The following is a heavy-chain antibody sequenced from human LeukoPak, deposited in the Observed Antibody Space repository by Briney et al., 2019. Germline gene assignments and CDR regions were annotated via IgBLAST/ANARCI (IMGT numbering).Heavy chain of an antibody. J-gene: IGHJ6*03. CDR3: ARGGSGEGLRYFDWLPSGGYYYYMDV. Sequence: ASVKVSCKASGYTFTSYGISWVRQAPGQGLEWMGWISAYNGNTNYAQKLQGRVTMTTDTSTSTAYMELRSLRSDDTAVYYCARGGSGEGLRYFDWLPSGGYYYYMDVWGKGTTVTVSS. D-gene: IGHD3-9*01. CDR1: GYTFTSYG. V-gene: IGHV1-18*01. CDR2: ISAYNGNT.